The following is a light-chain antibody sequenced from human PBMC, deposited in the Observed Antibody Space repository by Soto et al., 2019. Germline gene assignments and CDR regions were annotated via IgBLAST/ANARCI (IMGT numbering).Light chain of an antibody. CDR1: QSISGW. CDR2: DAS. Sequence: DIPMPPSHSPLSASVGDRVTITFLASQSISGWLAWYQQKPGKAPKLLIYDASSLESGVPSRFSGSGSGTEFTLTISSLQPDDFATYYCQQYNSYLWTSGQGTKVDIK. V-gene: IGKV1-5*01. J-gene: IGKJ1*01. CDR3: QQYNSYLWT.